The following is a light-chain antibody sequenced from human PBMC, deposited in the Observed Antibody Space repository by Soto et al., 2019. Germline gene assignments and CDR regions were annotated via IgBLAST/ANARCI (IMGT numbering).Light chain of an antibody. Sequence: EIVLTQSPGTLSLSPGERATLSCRASQSISGTLAWYQQKPGQAPRLLIYGASTRATGIPARFSGSGSGTEFTLTISSLQSEEFAVYYCQQYNNWPRTVGQGTKVDIK. V-gene: IGKV3-15*01. J-gene: IGKJ1*01. CDR2: GAS. CDR1: QSISGT. CDR3: QQYNNWPRT.